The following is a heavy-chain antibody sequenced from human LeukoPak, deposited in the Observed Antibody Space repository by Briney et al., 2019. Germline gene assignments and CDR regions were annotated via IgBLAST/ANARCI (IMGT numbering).Heavy chain of an antibody. J-gene: IGHJ4*02. V-gene: IGHV3-23*01. CDR1: GFTFSSYA. CDR2: ITGSGGST. CDR3: AKDGVRGYSYGSEYYFDY. Sequence: GGSLRLSCAASGFTFSSYAMSWVRQAPGKGLEWVSAITGSGGSTSYADSVKGRFTISRDNSKNTLHLQMNSLRVEDTAIYYCAKDGVRGYSYGSEYYFDYWGQGTLVTVSS. D-gene: IGHD5-18*01.